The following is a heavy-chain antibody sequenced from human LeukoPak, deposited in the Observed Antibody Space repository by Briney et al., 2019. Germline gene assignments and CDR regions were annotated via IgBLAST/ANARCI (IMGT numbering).Heavy chain of an antibody. V-gene: IGHV3-30*02. Sequence: GGSLRLSCAASGFTFSTYGMHWVRQAPGRGLEWVAFIRSDGSNKYYADSVKGRFSISRDNSKNTLYLQMNSLKTEDTAVYYCTREGVSGFDYWGQGTLVTVSS. CDR1: GFTFSTYG. J-gene: IGHJ4*02. D-gene: IGHD2-8*01. CDR3: TREGVSGFDY. CDR2: IRSDGSNK.